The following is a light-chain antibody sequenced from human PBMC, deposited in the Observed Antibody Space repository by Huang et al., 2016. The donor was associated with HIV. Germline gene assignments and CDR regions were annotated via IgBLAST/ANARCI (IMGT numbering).Light chain of an antibody. CDR2: AAS. CDR1: QGIRND. CDR3: LQDYNHPRT. V-gene: IGKV1-6*01. Sequence: AIQMTQSPSSLSAAVGDRVTITCRASQGIRNDLGWYQQRPGKAHKLLIYAASSLQGGVASRFNGSGSETDFTLTINSLQPEDFATYYCLQDYNHPRTFGQGTKVEFK. J-gene: IGKJ1*01.